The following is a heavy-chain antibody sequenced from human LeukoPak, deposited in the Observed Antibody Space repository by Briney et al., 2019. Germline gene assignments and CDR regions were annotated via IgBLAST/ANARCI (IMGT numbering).Heavy chain of an antibody. V-gene: IGHV3-15*01. Sequence: GGSLRLSCAASGFTFSNAWMSWVRQAPGKGLEWVGRIKSKTDGGTTDYAAPVKGRFTISRDDSKNTLYLQMNSLKTEDTAVYYCTTDPNYYGSGSFHNCGQGTLVTVSS. CDR2: IKSKTDGGTT. D-gene: IGHD3-10*01. CDR1: GFTFSNAW. J-gene: IGHJ4*02. CDR3: TTDPNYYGSGSFHN.